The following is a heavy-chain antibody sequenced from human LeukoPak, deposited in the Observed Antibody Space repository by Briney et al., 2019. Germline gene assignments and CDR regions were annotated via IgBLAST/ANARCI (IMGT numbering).Heavy chain of an antibody. D-gene: IGHD3-22*01. CDR3: ARDHYYDSSGYCDY. CDR1: GFTFSSYW. J-gene: IGHJ4*02. Sequence: GGSLRLSCAASGFTFSSYWMSWVRQAPGKGLEWVAVISYDGSNKYYADSVKGRFTISRDNSKNTLYLQMNSLRAEDTAVYYCARDHYYDSSGYCDYWGQGTLVTVSS. CDR2: ISYDGSNK. V-gene: IGHV3-30-3*01.